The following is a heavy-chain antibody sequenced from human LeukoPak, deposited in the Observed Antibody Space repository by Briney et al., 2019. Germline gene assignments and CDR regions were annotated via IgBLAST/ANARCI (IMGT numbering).Heavy chain of an antibody. CDR2: IKSKTDGETT. CDR3: SYSYGVFDY. J-gene: IGHJ4*02. D-gene: IGHD5-18*01. Sequence: GGPLRLSRAASGFTFSNAWMSWVRQAPGKGLEWVGRIKSKTDGETTDYAAPVKGRFTISRDDSKNTLYLQMNSLKTEDTAVYYCSYSYGVFDYWGQGTLVTVSS. V-gene: IGHV3-15*01. CDR1: GFTFSNAW.